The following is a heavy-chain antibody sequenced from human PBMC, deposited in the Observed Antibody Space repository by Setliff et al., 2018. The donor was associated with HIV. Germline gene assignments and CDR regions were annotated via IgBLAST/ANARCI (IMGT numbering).Heavy chain of an antibody. CDR1: GESFSGYY. J-gene: IGHJ5*02. CDR3: VKHRNRGFDP. V-gene: IGHV4-34*01. CDR2: VSFSGST. Sequence: PSETLSLTCTIYGESFSGYYCSWIRQPPGKGLEWIGEVSFSGSTNYSPSLKSRVTISVDTSKNQFSLKMTSVTAADTAVYYCVKHRNRGFDPWGPGTLVTVSS.